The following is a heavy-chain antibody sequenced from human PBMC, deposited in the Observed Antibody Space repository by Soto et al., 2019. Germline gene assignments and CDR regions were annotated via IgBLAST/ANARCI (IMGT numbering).Heavy chain of an antibody. D-gene: IGHD3-10*01. CDR3: ARHQSGSGNSNFDF. V-gene: IGHV5-10-1*01. CDR2: VDPNDSFA. Sequence: GESLKISCQGSGYSFGAYWIGWVRQMPGGGLEWMGRVDPNDSFATYSPSFEGHVSISVDKSTNIVYLQWRSLRASDTATYYCARHQSGSGNSNFDFWGQGTPVTVSS. J-gene: IGHJ4*02. CDR1: GYSFGAYW.